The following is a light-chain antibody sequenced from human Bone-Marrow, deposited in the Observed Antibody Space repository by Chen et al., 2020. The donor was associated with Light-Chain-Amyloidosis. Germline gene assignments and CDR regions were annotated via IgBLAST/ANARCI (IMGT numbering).Light chain of an antibody. CDR1: DLPTKY. CDR2: RDT. J-gene: IGLJ2*01. V-gene: IGLV3-25*03. Sequence: SNELPQLPSVSGSPGQTPSIPCSGDDLPTKYAYWYQQKPGQAPVLVIHRDTERPSGISERFSGSSSGTTATLTISGVQAEDEADYHCQSADSSGTYEVIFGGGTKLTVL. CDR3: QSADSSGTYEVI.